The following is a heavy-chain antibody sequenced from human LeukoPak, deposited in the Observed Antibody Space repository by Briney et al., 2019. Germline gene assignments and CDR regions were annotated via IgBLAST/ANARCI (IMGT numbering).Heavy chain of an antibody. CDR3: ARASYDILTGYYHDAFGI. CDR2: INWNGGST. V-gene: IGHV3-20*04. J-gene: IGHJ3*02. CDR1: GFTFDDYG. D-gene: IGHD3-9*01. Sequence: PGGSLRLSCAASGFTFDDYGMSWVRQAPGKGLEWVSGINWNGGSTGYADSVKGRFTISRDNAKNSLYLQMNSLRAEDTALYYCARASYDILTGYYHDAFGIWGQGTMVTVSS.